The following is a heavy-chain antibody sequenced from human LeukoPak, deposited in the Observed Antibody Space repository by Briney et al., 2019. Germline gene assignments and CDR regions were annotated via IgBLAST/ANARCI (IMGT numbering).Heavy chain of an antibody. CDR3: AKGQNYYYMDV. CDR2: ISSSSSYI. Sequence: PGGSLRLSCAASGFTFSSYSMNWVRQAPGKGLEWVSSISSSSSYIYYADSVKGRFTISRDNAKNSLYLQMDSLRAEDTALYYCAKGQNYYYMDVWGKGTTVTISS. CDR1: GFTFSSYS. V-gene: IGHV3-21*04. J-gene: IGHJ6*03.